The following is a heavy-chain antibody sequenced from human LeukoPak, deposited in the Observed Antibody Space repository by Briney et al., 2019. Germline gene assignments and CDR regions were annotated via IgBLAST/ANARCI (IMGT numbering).Heavy chain of an antibody. CDR1: GGSISSGDYY. J-gene: IGHJ3*02. V-gene: IGHV4-30-2*05. CDR3: ARVPAYDSSGYYQGAFDI. Sequence: SETLSLTCTVSGGSISSGDYYWNWIRQPPGKGLEWIGYIYHSGSTYYDPSLKSRVTISVDTSKNQFSLKLSSVTAADTAVYYCARVPAYDSSGYYQGAFDIWGQGTMVTVSS. D-gene: IGHD3-22*01. CDR2: IYHSGST.